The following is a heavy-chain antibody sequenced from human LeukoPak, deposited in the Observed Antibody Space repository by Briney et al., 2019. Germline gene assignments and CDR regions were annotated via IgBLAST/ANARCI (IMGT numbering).Heavy chain of an antibody. CDR1: GYSFTSYW. CDR3: ARLRVTAQGATTGLDY. Sequence: GESLKISCKGSGYSFTSYWIGWVRQLPGKGLERMAIIYPGDSDTRSSPFFQGQVTISADKSISTAYLKSSSLKASDTAMYYCARLRVTAQGATTGLDYWGQGTLVTVSS. V-gene: IGHV5-51*01. D-gene: IGHD1-26*01. J-gene: IGHJ4*02. CDR2: IYPGDSDT.